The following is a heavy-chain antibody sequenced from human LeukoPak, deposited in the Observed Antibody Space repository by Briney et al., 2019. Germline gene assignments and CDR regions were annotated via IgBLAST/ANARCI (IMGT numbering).Heavy chain of an antibody. V-gene: IGHV3-74*01. CDR2: INSDGSST. CDR3: ARGLSGYASSLGY. CDR1: GFTFSSYW. D-gene: IGHD6-6*01. J-gene: IGHJ4*02. Sequence: GGSLRLSCAASGFTFSSYWMHWVRQAPGKGLVWVSRINSDGSSTSYADSVRGRLSISRDNAKNTLYLQMNSLRAEDTAVYYCARGLSGYASSLGYWGQGTLVTVSA.